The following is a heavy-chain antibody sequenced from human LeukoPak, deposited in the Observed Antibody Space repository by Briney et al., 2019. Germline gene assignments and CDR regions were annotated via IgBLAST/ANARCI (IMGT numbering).Heavy chain of an antibody. Sequence: SETLSLTCTVSGGSISSSSYYWGWIRQPPGKGLEWIGEINHSGSTNYNPSLKSRVTISVDTSKNQFSLKLSSVTAADTAVYYCARVGYDWGMLGSYYYYYYMDVWGKGTTVTISS. CDR3: ARVGYDWGMLGSYYYYYYMDV. CDR1: GGSISSSSYY. V-gene: IGHV4-39*07. CDR2: INHSGST. D-gene: IGHD3-16*01. J-gene: IGHJ6*03.